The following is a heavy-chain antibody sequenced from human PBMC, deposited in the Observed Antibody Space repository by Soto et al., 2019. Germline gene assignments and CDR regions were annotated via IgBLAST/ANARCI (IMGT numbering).Heavy chain of an antibody. CDR2: INPNSGGT. V-gene: IGHV1-2*02. Sequence: ASVKVSCKASGYTFTGYYMHWVRQAPGQGLEWMGWINPNSGGTNYAQKFQGRVTMTRDTSISTAYMELSRLRSDDTAVYYCARGNRRGYYGSGSNPYWGQGTLVTVSS. J-gene: IGHJ4*02. CDR3: ARGNRRGYYGSGSNPY. CDR1: GYTFTGYY. D-gene: IGHD3-10*01.